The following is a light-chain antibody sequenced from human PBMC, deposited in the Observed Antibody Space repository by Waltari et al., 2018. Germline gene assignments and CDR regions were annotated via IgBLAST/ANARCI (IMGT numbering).Light chain of an antibody. J-gene: IGKJ3*01. CDR3: QQYYNTPPT. CDR2: WAS. CDR1: HSLLYSANNENY. V-gene: IGKV4-1*01. Sequence: DIVMTQSPESLAVSLGGRATINCTSSHSLLYSANNENYLAWYQQKPGQPPNLLIYWASTRESGVPDRFSGGGSGTEFTLTISSLQAEDVALYYCQQYYNTPPTFGPGTKVDIK.